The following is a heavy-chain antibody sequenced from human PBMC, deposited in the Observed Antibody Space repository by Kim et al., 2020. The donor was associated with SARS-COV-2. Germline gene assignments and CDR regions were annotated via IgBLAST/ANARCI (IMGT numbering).Heavy chain of an antibody. Sequence: GGSLRLSCAASGFTFSSYGMHWVRQAPGKGLEWVAVIWYDGSNKYYADSVKGRFTISRDNSKNTLYLQMNSLRAEDTAVYYCAKASSSWYVSEGLDYWGQGTLVTVSS. CDR1: GFTFSSYG. J-gene: IGHJ4*02. D-gene: IGHD6-13*01. CDR2: IWYDGSNK. V-gene: IGHV3-33*06. CDR3: AKASSSWYVSEGLDY.